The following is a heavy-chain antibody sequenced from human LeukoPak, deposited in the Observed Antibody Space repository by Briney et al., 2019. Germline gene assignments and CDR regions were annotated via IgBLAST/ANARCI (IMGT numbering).Heavy chain of an antibody. D-gene: IGHD1-14*01. J-gene: IGHJ4*02. CDR1: EFIFSNYW. Sequence: GGSLRLSCAASEFIFSNYWMSWVRQAPGKGLEWVANIKQDGNEKYFVDSVKGRFTISRDNAKNSLYLQMNSLRAEDTAVYYCARGTAGGSYFDYWGQGTLVTVSS. CDR2: IKQDGNEK. CDR3: ARGTAGGSYFDY. V-gene: IGHV3-7*03.